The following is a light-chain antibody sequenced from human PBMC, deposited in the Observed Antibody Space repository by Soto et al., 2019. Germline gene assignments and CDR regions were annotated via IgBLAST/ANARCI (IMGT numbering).Light chain of an antibody. J-gene: IGLJ1*01. CDR2: DVS. V-gene: IGLV2-11*01. CDR1: SSDVGGYNY. CDR3: CSYAGSYV. Sequence: QSVLTQPRSVSGSPGQSVTISCTGTSSDVGGYNYVSWYQQHPGKAPKLMIYDVSKRPSGVPDRFSGSKSVNTASLTISGLQAEDEADYYCCSYAGSYVFGTGTKLTVL.